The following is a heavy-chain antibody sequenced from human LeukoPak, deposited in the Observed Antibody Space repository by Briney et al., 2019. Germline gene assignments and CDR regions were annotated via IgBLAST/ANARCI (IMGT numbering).Heavy chain of an antibody. J-gene: IGHJ6*02. CDR2: TYYRSKWYN. Sequence: SQTLSLTCAISGDSVSNNSAAWNWIRQSPSRGLEWLGRTYYRSKWYNDYAVSVKSRITINPDTSKNQFSLQLNSVTPEDTAVYYCARDLHTSWPPSDRYYGMDVWGQGTTVTVSS. CDR3: ARDLHTSWPPSDRYYGMDV. CDR1: GDSVSNNSAA. V-gene: IGHV6-1*01. D-gene: IGHD2-2*01.